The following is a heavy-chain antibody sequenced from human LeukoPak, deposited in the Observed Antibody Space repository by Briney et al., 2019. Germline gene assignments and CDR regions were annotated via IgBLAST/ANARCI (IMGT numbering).Heavy chain of an antibody. CDR1: GFTFSSYA. J-gene: IGHJ6*02. CDR2: ISGSAGNT. Sequence: PGGSLRLSCAASGFTFSSYAMNWVRQAPGKGLEWVSTISGSAGNTYYGASVKGRFTISRDNSKNTLFLQMSSLRAADTAVYYCAKDSSSSNYYYGMDVWGQGTTVTVSS. V-gene: IGHV3-23*01. CDR3: AKDSSSSNYYYGMDV. D-gene: IGHD6-6*01.